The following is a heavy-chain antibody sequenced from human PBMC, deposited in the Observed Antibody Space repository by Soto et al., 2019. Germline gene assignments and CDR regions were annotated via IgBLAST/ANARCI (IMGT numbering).Heavy chain of an antibody. D-gene: IGHD1-26*01. CDR1: GDSIISSSFC. J-gene: IGHJ4*02. Sequence: SETLSLTCTVSGDSIISSSFCFFGIGQPPGKGLEWIGHIFHTGATYQNPTLKSRLRMSVDTSKNQFSLNLSSVTATDTAVYYCARRRIVPTTNFDYWGQGTLVTVSS. V-gene: IGHV4-39*01. CDR3: ARRRIVPTTNFDY. CDR2: IFHTGAT.